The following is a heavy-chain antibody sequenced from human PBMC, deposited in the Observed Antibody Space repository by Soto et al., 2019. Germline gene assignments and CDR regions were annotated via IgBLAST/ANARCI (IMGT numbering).Heavy chain of an antibody. Sequence: QVQLVQSGAEVKKPGSSVKVSCKASGGTFGSYAISWVRQAPGQGLEWMGGIIPIFGTANYAQKFQGRVTITADESTSTAYMELSSLRSEDTAVYYCARVGIAAAGTWDYYYGMDVWGQGTTVTVSS. J-gene: IGHJ6*02. CDR1: GGTFGSYA. D-gene: IGHD6-13*01. V-gene: IGHV1-69*01. CDR3: ARVGIAAAGTWDYYYGMDV. CDR2: IIPIFGTA.